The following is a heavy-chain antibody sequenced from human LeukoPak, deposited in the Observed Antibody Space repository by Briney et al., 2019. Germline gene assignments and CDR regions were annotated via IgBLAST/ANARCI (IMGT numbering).Heavy chain of an antibody. V-gene: IGHV3-23*01. Sequence: GGTLRLSCAASGFTFSSYGMSWVRQAPGKGLEWVSAISGSGGSTYYADSVKGRFTISRDNSKNTLYLQMNSLRAEDTAVYYCAKDTYYYDSSGYSAFDIWGQGTMVTVSS. CDR2: ISGSGGST. CDR3: AKDTYYYDSSGYSAFDI. D-gene: IGHD3-22*01. J-gene: IGHJ3*02. CDR1: GFTFSSYG.